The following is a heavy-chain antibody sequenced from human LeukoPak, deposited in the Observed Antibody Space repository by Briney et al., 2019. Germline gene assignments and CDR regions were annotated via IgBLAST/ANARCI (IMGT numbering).Heavy chain of an antibody. V-gene: IGHV3-30*09. D-gene: IGHD6-13*01. J-gene: IGHJ4*02. CDR1: EFTFSVYT. CDR2: ISYDGRSK. Sequence: GGSLRLSCAASEFTFSVYTMHWVRQSPGKGLEWVSVISYDGRSKYYADSVKGRFAISRDNSKSRLFLQMNNLTDEDTAIYYCASHIAAAGFPFDYWGQGTLVIVSS. CDR3: ASHIAAAGFPFDY.